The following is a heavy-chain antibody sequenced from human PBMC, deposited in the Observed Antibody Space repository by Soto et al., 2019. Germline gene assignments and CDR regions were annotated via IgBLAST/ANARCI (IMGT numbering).Heavy chain of an antibody. CDR3: ARDSNSLPPCSGGSCYPDY. J-gene: IGHJ4*02. CDR1: GYTFTSYG. Sequence: AAVKVSCKASGYTFTSYGISWVRQAPGQGLEWMGWISAYNGNTNYAQKLQGRVTMTTDTSTSTAYMELRSLRSDDTAVYYCARDSNSLPPCSGGSCYPDYWGQGTLVTVSS. CDR2: ISAYNGNT. D-gene: IGHD2-15*01. V-gene: IGHV1-18*04.